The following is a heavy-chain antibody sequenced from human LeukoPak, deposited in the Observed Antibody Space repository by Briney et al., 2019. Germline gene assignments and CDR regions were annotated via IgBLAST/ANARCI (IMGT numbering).Heavy chain of an antibody. Sequence: GGSLRLSCAASGFTFSSYGMNWVRQAPGKGLEWLSYLSNTNMIHYAESVKGRFTISRDNAKNSLYLQMAGLRAEDTAVYYCARRGETAMVGDYWGRGTLVTVSS. D-gene: IGHD5-18*01. CDR2: LSNTNMI. J-gene: IGHJ4*02. V-gene: IGHV3-48*01. CDR3: ARRGETAMVGDY. CDR1: GFTFSSYG.